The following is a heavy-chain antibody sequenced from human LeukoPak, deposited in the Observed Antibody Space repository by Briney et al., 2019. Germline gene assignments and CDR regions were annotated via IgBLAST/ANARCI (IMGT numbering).Heavy chain of an antibody. Sequence: SETLSLTCTVSGGSISSSSYYWGWIRQPPGKGLEWIGYIYYSGSTNYNPSLKSRVTISVDTSKNQFSLKLSSVTAADTAVYYCARGNYDILTGYYKVGNYFDYWGQGTLVTVSS. V-gene: IGHV4-61*05. J-gene: IGHJ4*02. CDR1: GGSISSSSYY. CDR3: ARGNYDILTGYYKVGNYFDY. CDR2: IYYSGST. D-gene: IGHD3-9*01.